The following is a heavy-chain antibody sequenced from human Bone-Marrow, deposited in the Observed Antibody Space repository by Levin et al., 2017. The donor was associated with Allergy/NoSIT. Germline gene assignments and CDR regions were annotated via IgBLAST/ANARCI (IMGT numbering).Heavy chain of an antibody. CDR2: ISGSGGST. CDR3: AKWETHYYDSSGALGLGY. Sequence: GESLKISCAASGFTFSSYAMSWVRQAPGKGLEWVSAISGSGGSTYYADSVKGRFTISRDNSKNTLYLQMNSLRAEDTAVYYCAKWETHYYDSSGALGLGYWGQGTLVTVSS. D-gene: IGHD3-22*01. V-gene: IGHV3-23*01. CDR1: GFTFSSYA. J-gene: IGHJ4*02.